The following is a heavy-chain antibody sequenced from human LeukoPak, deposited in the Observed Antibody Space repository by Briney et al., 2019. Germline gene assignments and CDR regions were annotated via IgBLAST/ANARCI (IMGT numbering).Heavy chain of an antibody. Sequence: GASVKVSCKASGGTFSSYAISWVRQAPGQGLEWMGWISAYNGNTNYAQKLQGRVTMTTDTSTSTAYMELRSLRSDDTAVYYCARVSMDSSGYYYWSNHYGMDVWGQGTTVTVSS. V-gene: IGHV1-18*01. CDR2: ISAYNGNT. D-gene: IGHD3-22*01. CDR1: GGTFSSYA. CDR3: ARVSMDSSGYYYWSNHYGMDV. J-gene: IGHJ6*02.